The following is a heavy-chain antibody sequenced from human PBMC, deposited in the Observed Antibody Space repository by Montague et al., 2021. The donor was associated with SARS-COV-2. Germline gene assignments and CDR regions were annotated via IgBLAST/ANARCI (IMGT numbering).Heavy chain of an antibody. CDR1: SGSLRNYY. Sequence: SETLSLTCAVTSGSLRNYYWSWIRQPPGKGLEWIGEIRLPGGSNXXPSLKCRVTISLDTSNNQVSLSLNSVTAADTAVYYCARAGSQRFFEFWGRGTLVTVSS. D-gene: IGHD1-1*01. CDR2: IRLPGGS. V-gene: IGHV4-34*01. CDR3: ARAGSQRFFEF. J-gene: IGHJ2*01.